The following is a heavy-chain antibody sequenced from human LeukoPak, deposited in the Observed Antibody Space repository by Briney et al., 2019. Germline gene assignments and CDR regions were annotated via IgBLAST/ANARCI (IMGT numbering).Heavy chain of an antibody. V-gene: IGHV3-74*01. CDR3: ARDREVNYIYYYMDV. D-gene: IGHD4-11*01. J-gene: IGHJ6*03. CDR1: GFTFSSYW. Sequence: GGSLRLSCAASGFTFSSYWMHWVRKAPGKGLVWVSRIKTDGSSTSYADSVKGRFTISRDNAKNTLYLQMNSLRAEDTAVYYCARDREVNYIYYYMDVWGKGTTVTVSS. CDR2: IKTDGSST.